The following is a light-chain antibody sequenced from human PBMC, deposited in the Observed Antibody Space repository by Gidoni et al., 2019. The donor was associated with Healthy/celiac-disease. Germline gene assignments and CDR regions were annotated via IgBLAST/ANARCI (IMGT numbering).Light chain of an antibody. J-gene: IGKJ1*01. CDR2: WAS. CDR1: QSVLYSSNNKNY. V-gene: IGKV4-1*01. CDR3: QQYYSTPPS. Sequence: DIVMTQSPDSLAVSLGERATINCKSSQSVLYSSNNKNYLAWYQQKPGQPPKLLIYWASTREYGVPDRFSGSGSVTDVTLTISSLQAEDVAVYYCQQYYSTPPSFGQGTKVEIK.